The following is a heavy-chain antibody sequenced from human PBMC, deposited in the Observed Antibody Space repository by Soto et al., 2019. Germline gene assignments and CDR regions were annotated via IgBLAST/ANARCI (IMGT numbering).Heavy chain of an antibody. Sequence: SETLSLTCTVSGGSISSYYWSWIRQPPGKGLEWIGYIYYSGSTNYNPSLKSRVTISVDTSKNQFSLKLSSVTAADTAVYCCAGRASRYYYDSSGYFDYWGQGTLVTVSS. J-gene: IGHJ4*02. D-gene: IGHD3-22*01. CDR2: IYYSGST. CDR1: GGSISSYY. CDR3: AGRASRYYYDSSGYFDY. V-gene: IGHV4-59*01.